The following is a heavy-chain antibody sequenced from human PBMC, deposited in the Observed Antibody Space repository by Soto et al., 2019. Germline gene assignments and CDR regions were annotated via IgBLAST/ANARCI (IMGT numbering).Heavy chain of an antibody. J-gene: IGHJ4*02. D-gene: IGHD3-10*02. CDR1: GGSFSGYY. Sequence: PSETLSLTCAVYGGSFSGYYWTWIRQPPGKGLEWIGEVTHSGSTNYNPSLKSRVTISVDTSKNQSSLNLNSVTAADTAVYYCARSSVRGWSYWGQGTLVTVSS. CDR3: ARSSVRGWSY. V-gene: IGHV4-34*01. CDR2: VTHSGST.